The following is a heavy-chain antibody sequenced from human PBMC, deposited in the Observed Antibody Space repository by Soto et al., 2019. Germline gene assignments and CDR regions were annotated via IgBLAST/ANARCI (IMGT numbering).Heavy chain of an antibody. D-gene: IGHD3-3*01. J-gene: IGHJ4*02. CDR1: GGSISSRSYY. CDR2: IYYSGST. Sequence: QLQLQESGPGLVKPSETLSLTCTVSGGSISSRSYYWGWIRQPPEKGLEWIGSIYYSGSTYYNPSPKSRATISVDTSKNQFSLKLSCVTAADTAVYYCARHPPAISISDHWGQGTLVTVSS. CDR3: ARHPPAISISDH. V-gene: IGHV4-39*01.